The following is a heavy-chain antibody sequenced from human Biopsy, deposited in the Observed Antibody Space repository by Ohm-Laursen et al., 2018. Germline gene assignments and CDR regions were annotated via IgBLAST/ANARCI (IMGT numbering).Heavy chain of an antibody. J-gene: IGHJ4*02. D-gene: IGHD3-3*01. CDR1: SYTFTDYN. V-gene: IGHV1-2*02. CDR2: IYPNSGDT. Sequence: GASVKVSCKASSYTFTDYNIHWVRQAPGQGLEWMGSIYPNSGDTDFAQKFQGRVSMTRDTSVSTAYLELSSLRSDDTAIYYCARDLLEWSLPSWGQGTLVTVSS. CDR3: ARDLLEWSLPS.